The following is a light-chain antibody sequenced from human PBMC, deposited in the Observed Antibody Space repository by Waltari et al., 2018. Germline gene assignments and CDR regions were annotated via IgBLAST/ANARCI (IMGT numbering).Light chain of an antibody. V-gene: IGLV1-44*01. CDR2: SNN. CDR3: AAWDDSLNGNV. CDR1: SSNIGSNT. Sequence: QSVLTQPPSASGTPGQRVTISCSGSSSNIGSNTVNWYQQLPGTAPKLLIDSNNQRPSGVPDRFSGSKSGTSASLAISGLQSEEEADYYCAAWDDSLNGNVFGSGTKVTVL. J-gene: IGLJ6*01.